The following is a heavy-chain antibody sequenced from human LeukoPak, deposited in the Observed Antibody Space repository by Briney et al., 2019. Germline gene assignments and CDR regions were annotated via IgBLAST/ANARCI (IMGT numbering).Heavy chain of an antibody. CDR2: INPNSGGT. J-gene: IGHJ5*02. Sequence: ASVKVSCKASGYTFTGYYMHWVRQAPGQGLEWMGWINPNSGGTNYAQKLQGRVTMTTDTSTSTAYMELRSLRSDDTAVYYCARRPIALPLFDPWGQGTLVTVSS. CDR1: GYTFTGYY. V-gene: IGHV1-2*02. D-gene: IGHD3-3*02. CDR3: ARRPIALPLFDP.